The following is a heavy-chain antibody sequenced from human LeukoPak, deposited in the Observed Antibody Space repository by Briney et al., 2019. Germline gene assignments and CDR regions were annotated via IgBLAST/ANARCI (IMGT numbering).Heavy chain of an antibody. J-gene: IGHJ4*02. D-gene: IGHD3-22*01. CDR1: GGSISSSSYY. Sequence: SETLSLTCTVSGGSISSSSYYWGWIRQPPGKGLEWIGSIYYSGSTYYNPSLKSRVSLTVDRSKNQFSLKLSSVTAADTAVYYCARVYYDSSGYYYLWFDYWGQGTLVTVSS. CDR2: IYYSGST. V-gene: IGHV4-39*07. CDR3: ARVYYDSSGYYYLWFDY.